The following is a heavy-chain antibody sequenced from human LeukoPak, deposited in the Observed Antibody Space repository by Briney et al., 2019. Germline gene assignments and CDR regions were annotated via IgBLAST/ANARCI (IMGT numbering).Heavy chain of an antibody. Sequence: GGSLRLSCAASGFPLRNYWMHWVPKATGKGLVWVSCINNDGSSTDYADSVKGRFTITRNNAKNTLYLQMNSLSVEDTAVYYCARPDLMRELRFDPWGQGTLVTVSS. CDR2: INNDGSST. V-gene: IGHV3-74*01. J-gene: IGHJ5*02. CDR3: ARPDLMRELRFDP. CDR1: GFPLRNYW. D-gene: IGHD1-7*01.